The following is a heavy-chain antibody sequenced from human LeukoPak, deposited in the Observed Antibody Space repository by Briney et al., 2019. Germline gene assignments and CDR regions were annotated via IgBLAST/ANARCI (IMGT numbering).Heavy chain of an antibody. CDR2: SYSGGNA. Sequence: PSETLSLTRTVSGASTSAYYWSWIRQPPGKGLEWIGYSYSGGNANYNPSLKSRVTISIDTSENQFSLRLTSVTAADTAVYFCGHSKRGGCYYINAFAVWGQEALVTISS. J-gene: IGHJ3*01. D-gene: IGHD2-15*01. V-gene: IGHV4-59*01. CDR1: GASTSAYY. CDR3: GHSKRGGCYYINAFAV.